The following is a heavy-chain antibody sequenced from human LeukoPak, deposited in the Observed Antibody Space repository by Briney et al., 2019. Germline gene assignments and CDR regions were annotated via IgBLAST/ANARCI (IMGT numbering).Heavy chain of an antibody. D-gene: IGHD6-19*01. CDR3: ARGSSSGWYEGGNWFDP. Sequence: ASVKVSCKASGYTFTSYGISWVRQAPGQGLEWMGWISAYNGNTNYAQKLQGRVTMTTDTSTSTAYMELRSLRSDDTAVYYCARGSSSGWYEGGNWFDPWGQGTLVTVSS. CDR2: ISAYNGNT. CDR1: GYTFTSYG. V-gene: IGHV1-18*01. J-gene: IGHJ5*02.